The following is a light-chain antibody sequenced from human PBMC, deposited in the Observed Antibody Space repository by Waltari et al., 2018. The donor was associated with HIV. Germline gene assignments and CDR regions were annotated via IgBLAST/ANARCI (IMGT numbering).Light chain of an antibody. V-gene: IGKV4-1*01. CDR1: QSILYSSKDETF. Sequence: DIVMPQSPPSLAVSLGEGATINCQSSQSILYSSKDETFLALYQQKPGQTPKLLIYWASTRGYRVHDRFSGRGSGTDFTLTINSRQSEDVAVYFCQQYYSTPPTFGQGTRV. CDR2: WAS. CDR3: QQYYSTPPT. J-gene: IGKJ1*01.